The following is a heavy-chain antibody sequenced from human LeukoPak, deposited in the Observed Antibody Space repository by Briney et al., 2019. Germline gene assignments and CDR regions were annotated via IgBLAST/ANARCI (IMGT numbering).Heavy chain of an antibody. V-gene: IGHV1-69*06. J-gene: IGHJ4*02. CDR3: AGGRPRGYCSGGSCYHNFDY. Sequence: SVKVSCKASCYTFTSYGISWVRQAPGQGLEWRGGIIPIFGTANYAQKFQGRVTITAGKSTSTAYMEVRSLRSEDTAVYYCAGGRPRGYCSGGSCYHNFDYWGQGTLVTVSS. CDR1: CYTFTSYG. D-gene: IGHD2-15*01. CDR2: IIPIFGTA.